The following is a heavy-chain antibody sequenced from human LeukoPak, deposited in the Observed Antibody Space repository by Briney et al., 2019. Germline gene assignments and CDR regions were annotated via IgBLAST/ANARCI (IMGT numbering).Heavy chain of an antibody. CDR2: ISAYNGNT. J-gene: IGHJ4*02. CDR3: ARDRWVAARPGDYFDY. Sequence: ASVKVSCKASGCTFTSYGISWVRQAPGQGLEWMGWISAYNGNTNYAQKLQGGVTMTTDTSTSIAYMELRSLRSDDTAVYYCARDRWVAARPGDYFDYWGQGTLVTVSS. V-gene: IGHV1-18*01. D-gene: IGHD6-6*01. CDR1: GCTFTSYG.